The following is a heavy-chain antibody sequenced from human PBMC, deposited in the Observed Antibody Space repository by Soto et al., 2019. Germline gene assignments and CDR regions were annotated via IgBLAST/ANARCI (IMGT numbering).Heavy chain of an antibody. D-gene: IGHD1-7*01. CDR1: GFTFSSYG. Sequence: QVQLVESGGGVVQPGRSLRLSCAASGFTFSSYGMHWVRQAPGKGLEWVAVISYDGSNKYYADSVKGRFTISRDNSKNTLYLQMNSLRAEDTAVYYCANDLGYWNYVPSFDYWGQGTLVTVSS. CDR3: ANDLGYWNYVPSFDY. J-gene: IGHJ4*02. CDR2: ISYDGSNK. V-gene: IGHV3-30*18.